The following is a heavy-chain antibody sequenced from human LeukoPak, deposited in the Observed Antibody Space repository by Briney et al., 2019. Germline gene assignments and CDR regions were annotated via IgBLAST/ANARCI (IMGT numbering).Heavy chain of an antibody. D-gene: IGHD6-13*01. CDR3: ARAAWYSSSWQEGYYFDY. Sequence: GGSLRLSCAASGFSFSSYGMNWVRQAPGKGLEWVSYIDPTSRSIYYADSVKGRFTISRDTSKNTLYLQMNSLRADDTAVYYCARAAWYSSSWQEGYYFDYWGQGTLVTVSS. V-gene: IGHV3-48*01. CDR2: IDPTSRSI. J-gene: IGHJ4*02. CDR1: GFSFSSYG.